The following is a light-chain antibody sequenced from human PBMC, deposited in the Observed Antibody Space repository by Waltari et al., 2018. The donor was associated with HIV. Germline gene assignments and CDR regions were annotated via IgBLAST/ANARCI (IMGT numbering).Light chain of an antibody. CDR1: SSAIGYYNL. J-gene: IGLJ2*01. Sequence: QSALTQPASVSGSPGQSITISCTGTSSAIGYYNLFSWYQQPQGKTPKLIIYEGIKRPSGVSNRISGSKSANTASLTISGLQAEDEADYFCSSYGGSSNWLFGGGTKLTVL. CDR2: EGI. CDR3: SSYGGSSNWL. V-gene: IGLV2-23*01.